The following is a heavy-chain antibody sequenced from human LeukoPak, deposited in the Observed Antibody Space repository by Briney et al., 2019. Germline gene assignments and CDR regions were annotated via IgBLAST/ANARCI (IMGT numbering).Heavy chain of an antibody. V-gene: IGHV3-21*01. D-gene: IGHD3-10*01. CDR1: EFTFISYS. CDR2: ISSSSSYI. Sequence: GGSLKLSFAPSEFTFISYSMNGFRQPPGKGLEWVSSISSSSSYIYYADSVKGRFTISRDNAKNSLYLQMNSLRAEDTAVYYCARVVSSSYYNWGQGTLVTVSS. J-gene: IGHJ4*02. CDR3: ARVVSSSYYN.